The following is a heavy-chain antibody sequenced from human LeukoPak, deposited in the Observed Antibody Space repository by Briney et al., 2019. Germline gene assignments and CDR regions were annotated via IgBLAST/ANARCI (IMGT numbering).Heavy chain of an antibody. J-gene: IGHJ4*02. V-gene: IGHV4-30-2*01. D-gene: IGHD2-15*01. CDR3: ARGGCSGGSCPYFDY. Sequence: SQTLSLTCAVSGGSISSGSYSWSWIRQPPGKGLEWIGYIYHSGSTYYNPSLKSRVTISVDRSKNQFSLKLSSVTAADTAVYYCARGGCSGGSCPYFDYWGQGTLVTVSS. CDR2: IYHSGST. CDR1: GGSISSGSYS.